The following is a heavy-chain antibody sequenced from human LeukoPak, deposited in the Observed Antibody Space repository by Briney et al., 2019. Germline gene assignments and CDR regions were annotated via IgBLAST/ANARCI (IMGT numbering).Heavy chain of an antibody. CDR2: ITTSSSYI. Sequence: PGGSLRLSCAASGFTFSTYTMNWVRQAPGKGLEWVSSITTSSSYIYYADSVKGRFTISRDNAKNSLYLQMNSLRAEDTAVYYCAGFWIGSGSFVDDYYMDVWGKGTTVTVSS. V-gene: IGHV3-21*01. CDR1: GFTFSTYT. J-gene: IGHJ6*03. D-gene: IGHD3-22*01. CDR3: AGFWIGSGSFVDDYYMDV.